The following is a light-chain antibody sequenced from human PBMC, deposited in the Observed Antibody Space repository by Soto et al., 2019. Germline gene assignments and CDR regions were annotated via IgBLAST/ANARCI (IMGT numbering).Light chain of an antibody. CDR3: SSYRSSGASVV. J-gene: IGLJ3*02. V-gene: IGLV2-14*01. CDR1: SSDIGGYNY. Sequence: QSVLTQPASVSGSPGQSITISCTGASSDIGGYNYVSWYQQYPGKAPKIIIYEVTNRPSGVSDRFSGAKSGNTASLTNSGLQAEDEGDYYCSSYRSSGASVVFGGGTKLTVL. CDR2: EVT.